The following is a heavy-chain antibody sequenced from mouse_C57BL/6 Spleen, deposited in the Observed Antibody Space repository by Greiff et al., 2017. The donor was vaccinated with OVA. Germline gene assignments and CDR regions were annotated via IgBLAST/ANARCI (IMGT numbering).Heavy chain of an antibody. D-gene: IGHD4-1*01. CDR3: AKLGFAY. CDR2: IYPGDGDT. J-gene: IGHJ3*01. V-gene: IGHV1-82*01. Sequence: VKLQQSGPELVKPGASAKISCKASGYAFSSSWMNWVKQRPGKGLEWIGRIYPGDGDTNYNGKFKGKATLTADKSSSTAYMQLSSLTSEDSAVYFCAKLGFAYWGQGTLVTVSA. CDR1: GYAFSSSW.